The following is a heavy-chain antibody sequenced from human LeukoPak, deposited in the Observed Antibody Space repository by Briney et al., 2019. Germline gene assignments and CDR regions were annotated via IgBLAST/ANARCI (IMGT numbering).Heavy chain of an antibody. V-gene: IGHV1-2*02. D-gene: IGHD3-16*02. CDR3: AREGNYVWGSYRYTDY. CDR2: INPNSGGT. J-gene: IGHJ4*02. CDR1: GYTFTSYY. Sequence: ASVKVSCKASGYTFTSYYIHWVRQAPGQGLEWMGWINPNSGGTNYAQKFQGRVTMTRDTSISTAYMELSRLRSDDTAVYYCAREGNYVWGSYRYTDYWGQGTLVTVSS.